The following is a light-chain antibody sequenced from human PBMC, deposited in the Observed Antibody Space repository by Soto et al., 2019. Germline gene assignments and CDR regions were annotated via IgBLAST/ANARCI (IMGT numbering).Light chain of an antibody. CDR2: VNSDGSH. V-gene: IGLV4-69*01. CDR1: SGHTSYA. CDR3: QTWVAGIVT. Sequence: QLVLTQPPSASASLGASVKLTCTLSSGHTSYAIAWHQQQPEKGPRYVMKVNSDGSHKKGDGIPDRFSGSSSGAERYLIISSLHSEDEADYNCQTWVAGIVTFGGGTKLTVL. J-gene: IGLJ2*01.